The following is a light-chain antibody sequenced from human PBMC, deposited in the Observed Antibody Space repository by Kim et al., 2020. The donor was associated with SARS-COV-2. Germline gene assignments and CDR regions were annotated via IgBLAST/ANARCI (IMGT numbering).Light chain of an antibody. CDR1: QSVLYSSNNKNY. CDR2: WAS. Sequence: DIVMTQSPDSLAVSLGERATINCKSSQSVLYSSNNKNYLAWYQQKPGQPPKLLIYWASTRESGVPDRFSGSGSGTDFTLTISSLQAEDLAVYYCQQYYSTPRTLGQGTKVDIK. V-gene: IGKV4-1*01. CDR3: QQYYSTPRT. J-gene: IGKJ1*01.